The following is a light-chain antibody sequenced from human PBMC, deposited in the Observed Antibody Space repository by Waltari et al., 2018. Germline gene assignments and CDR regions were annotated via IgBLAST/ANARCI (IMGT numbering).Light chain of an antibody. V-gene: IGLV2-14*03. CDR3: SSYTSRNTWL. CDR2: DVS. CDR1: NMDLVHYNF. J-gene: IGLJ3*02. Sequence: QSALIQPAPVSGSPGQSIPISCPGCNMDLVHYNFVSWYQQHPGKAPKLMIYDVSSRPSGVSNRFSGSKSGNSASLTISGLQTEDEADYYCSSYTSRNTWLFGGGTKVTVL.